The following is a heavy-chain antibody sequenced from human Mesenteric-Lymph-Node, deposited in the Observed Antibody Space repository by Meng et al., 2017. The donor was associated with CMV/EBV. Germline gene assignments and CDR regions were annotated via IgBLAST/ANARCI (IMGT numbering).Heavy chain of an antibody. D-gene: IGHD3-3*01. J-gene: IGHJ5*02. CDR3: ARAPYYDIWSGYSDNYFDP. Sequence: SINAYSWRCIRPPPGKGLEWLGYIYYSGNTNYNPSLKSRVTISVDTSKNQISLQLRSVTAADTAVYFCARAPYYDIWSGYSDNYFDPWGQGTLVTVSS. CDR1: SINAYS. CDR2: IYYSGNT. V-gene: IGHV4-59*01.